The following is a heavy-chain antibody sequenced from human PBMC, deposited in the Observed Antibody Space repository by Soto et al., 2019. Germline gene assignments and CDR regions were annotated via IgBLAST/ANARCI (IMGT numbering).Heavy chain of an antibody. Sequence: EVQLVESGGGLVQPGGSLRLSCAASGFTFSSYWMSWVRQAPGKGLEWVANIKQDGSEKYYVDSVKGRFTISRDNTKNSLYLQMNSLRAEDTAVYYCARDPGSGYDTRFDYWGQGTLVTVSS. CDR2: IKQDGSEK. V-gene: IGHV3-7*01. CDR1: GFTFSSYW. D-gene: IGHD5-12*01. CDR3: ARDPGSGYDTRFDY. J-gene: IGHJ4*02.